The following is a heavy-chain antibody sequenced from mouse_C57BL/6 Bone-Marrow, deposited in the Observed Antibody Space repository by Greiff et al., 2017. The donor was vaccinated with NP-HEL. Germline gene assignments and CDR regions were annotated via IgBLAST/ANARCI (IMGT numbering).Heavy chain of an antibody. Sequence: VQLQQSGPELVKPGASVKISCKASGYAFSSSWMNWVKQRPGKGLEWIGRIYPGDGDTNYNGKFKGKATLTADKSSSTAYMQRSSLTSEDSAVYFCARRGLGRDLDYWGQGTTLTVSS. J-gene: IGHJ2*01. CDR3: ARRGLGRDLDY. CDR2: IYPGDGDT. CDR1: GYAFSSSW. D-gene: IGHD4-1*01. V-gene: IGHV1-82*01.